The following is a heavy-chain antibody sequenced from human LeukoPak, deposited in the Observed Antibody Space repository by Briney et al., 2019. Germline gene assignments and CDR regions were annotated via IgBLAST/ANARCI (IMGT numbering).Heavy chain of an antibody. Sequence: ASVEVSCKASGYTFTSYDINWVRQATGQGLEWMGWMNPNNGNTGYAQKFQGRVTMTRSTSISTAYMELSSLRSEDTAVYYCARLASSSWPLYYYYGMDVWGQGTMVTVSS. J-gene: IGHJ6*02. V-gene: IGHV1-8*01. CDR2: MNPNNGNT. D-gene: IGHD6-13*01. CDR3: ARLASSSWPLYYYYGMDV. CDR1: GYTFTSYD.